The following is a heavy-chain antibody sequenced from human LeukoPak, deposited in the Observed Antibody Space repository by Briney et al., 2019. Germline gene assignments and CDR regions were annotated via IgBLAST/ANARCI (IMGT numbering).Heavy chain of an antibody. CDR3: TRDLRVMVDY. Sequence: KPSETLSLTCAVSGASISSSYWWSWFRQPPGKGLEWIGEIYHSGGTNYNPSLKSRVTISLDKSKTQFSLKLSSVTAADTAVYYCTRDLRVMVDYWGQGTLVTVSS. CDR2: IYHSGGT. J-gene: IGHJ4*02. V-gene: IGHV4-4*02. D-gene: IGHD2-21*01. CDR1: GASISSSYW.